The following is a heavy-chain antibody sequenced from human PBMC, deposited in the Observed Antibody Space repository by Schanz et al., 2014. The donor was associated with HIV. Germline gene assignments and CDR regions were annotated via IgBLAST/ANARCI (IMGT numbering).Heavy chain of an antibody. Sequence: QVQLVESGGGVVQPGRSLRLSCAASGFTFSSYAMHWVRQAAGKGLEWVAVISYDGSNKNYADSVKGRFTISRDNSKNTLFLQMNSLRAEDTAVYYCAKCPTMVRGTGMDVWGQGTTVTVSS. V-gene: IGHV3-30-3*02. J-gene: IGHJ6*02. CDR3: AKCPTMVRGTGMDV. D-gene: IGHD3-10*01. CDR2: ISYDGSNK. CDR1: GFTFSSYA.